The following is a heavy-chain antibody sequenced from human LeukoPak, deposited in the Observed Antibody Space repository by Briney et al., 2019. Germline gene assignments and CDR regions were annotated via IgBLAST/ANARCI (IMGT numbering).Heavy chain of an antibody. D-gene: IGHD2-21*01. CDR2: ISWNSGGI. Sequence: PGGSLRLSCAASGFIFDDYAMHWVRQAPGKGLEWVSGISWNSGGIGYADSVKGRFTISRDNAKNTLYLQVNSLRAEDTAVYYCSRGFKHIVDMWGQGTMVTVSS. CDR1: GFIFDDYA. J-gene: IGHJ3*02. CDR3: SRGFKHIVDM. V-gene: IGHV3-9*01.